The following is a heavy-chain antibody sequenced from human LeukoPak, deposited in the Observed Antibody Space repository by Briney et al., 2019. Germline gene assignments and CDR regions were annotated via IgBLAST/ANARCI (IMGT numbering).Heavy chain of an antibody. CDR2: INPNSGGT. V-gene: IGHV1-2*02. CDR3: ARANGSGSYYPFDY. CDR1: GYTFTVYY. J-gene: IGHJ4*02. Sequence: ASVKVSCKASGYTFTVYYMHWVRQAPGQGLEWMGWINPNSGGTNYAQKFQGRVTMTRDTSISTAYMELSRLRSDDTAVYYCARANGSGSYYPFDYWGQGTLITVSS. D-gene: IGHD3-10*01.